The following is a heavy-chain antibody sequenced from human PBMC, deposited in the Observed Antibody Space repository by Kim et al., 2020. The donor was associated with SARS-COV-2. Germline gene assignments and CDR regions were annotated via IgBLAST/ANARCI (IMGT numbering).Heavy chain of an antibody. CDR3: ARQDYYGSGILPYH. CDR2: IYYSGST. D-gene: IGHD3-10*01. CDR1: GGSISSSSYY. J-gene: IGHJ5*02. Sequence: SETLSLTCTVSGGSISSSSYYWGWIRQPPGKGLEWIGSIYYSGSTYYNPSLKSRVTISVDTSKNQFSLKLSSVTAADTAVYYCARQDYYGSGILPYHWGQGTLVTVSS. V-gene: IGHV4-39*01.